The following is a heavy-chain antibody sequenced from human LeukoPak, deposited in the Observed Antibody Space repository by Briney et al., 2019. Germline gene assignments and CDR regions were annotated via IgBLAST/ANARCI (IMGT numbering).Heavy chain of an antibody. V-gene: IGHV4-4*07. CDR2: IYSSGST. J-gene: IGHJ4*02. CDR1: GGSISTNF. CDR3: VREHIGPAYFDY. Sequence: PSETLSLTCTVSGGSISTNFWSWVRQPAGKGLEWIGRIYSSGSTNDNPSLRSRVTMSVGTSKNQFSLKLSSVTAADTAVYYCVREHIGPAYFDYWGQGTPVTVSS. D-gene: IGHD2-2*01.